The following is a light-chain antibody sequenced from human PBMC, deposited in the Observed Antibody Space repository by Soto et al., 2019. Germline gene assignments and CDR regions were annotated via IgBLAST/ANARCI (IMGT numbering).Light chain of an antibody. CDR2: DVS. CDR3: CSSAGSYTFAVV. J-gene: IGLJ2*01. CDR1: SSDVGGYNY. Sequence: QSVLTQPRSVSGSPGQSVTISCTGTSSDVGGYNYVSWYQQHPGKAPKLMIYDVSKRPSGVPDRFSGSKSGNTAALTISGLHAEEEADYYYCSSAGSYTFAVVFGGGTKLTVL. V-gene: IGLV2-11*01.